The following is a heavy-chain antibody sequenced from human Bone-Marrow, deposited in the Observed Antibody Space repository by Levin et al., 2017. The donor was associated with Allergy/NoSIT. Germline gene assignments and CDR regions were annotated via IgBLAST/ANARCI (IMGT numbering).Heavy chain of an antibody. CDR1: GFTFSTYA. J-gene: IGHJ4*02. V-gene: IGHV3-23*01. Sequence: GGSLRLSCAASGFTFSTYAMSWVRQAPGKGLEWVSGISASDDRTYYADSVKGRFTIFRDNSKNTLYLQMNSLRAEDTAVYYCAKWVTGWGQGTLVTVSS. D-gene: IGHD2-21*02. CDR3: AKWVTG. CDR2: ISASDDRT.